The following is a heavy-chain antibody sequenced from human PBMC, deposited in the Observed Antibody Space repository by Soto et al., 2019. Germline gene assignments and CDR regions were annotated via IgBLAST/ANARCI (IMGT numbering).Heavy chain of an antibody. CDR3: ARERYYDFWSGYHTQYYGMDV. V-gene: IGHV3-30-3*01. CDR2: ISYDGSNK. D-gene: IGHD3-3*01. J-gene: IGHJ6*02. Sequence: GGSLRLSCAASGFTFSSYAMHWVRQAPGKGLEWVAVISYDGSNKYYADSVKGRFTISRDNSKNTLYLKMNSLRDEDTDVYYCARERYYDFWSGYHTQYYGMDVWGQGTTVTVSS. CDR1: GFTFSSYA.